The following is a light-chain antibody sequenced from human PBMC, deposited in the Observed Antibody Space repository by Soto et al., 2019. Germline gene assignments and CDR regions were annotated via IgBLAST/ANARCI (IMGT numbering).Light chain of an antibody. CDR1: QRFRNN. J-gene: IGKJ4*01. CDR2: DAS. Sequence: EIVLTQSPATLSFSQGEKPTPSSRPIQRFRNNLAWYQQKPGQAPRLLIYDASNRATGIPARFSGSGSGTDFTLTISSLEPEDFAVYYCHQRSNWPPLTFGGGTKVEIK. CDR3: HQRSNWPPLT. V-gene: IGKV3-11*01.